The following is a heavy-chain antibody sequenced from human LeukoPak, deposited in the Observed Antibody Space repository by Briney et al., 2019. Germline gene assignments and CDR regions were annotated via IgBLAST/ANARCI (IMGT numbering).Heavy chain of an antibody. J-gene: IGHJ4*02. V-gene: IGHV3-7*01. CDR2: IKEDGSAK. CDR1: GFTFSSYA. Sequence: GGSLRLSCAASGFTFSSYAMSWVRQAPGKGLEWEANIKEDGSAKYYVDSVKGRFTISRDNAKNSLYLQMNSLRAEDTAVYYCARGGTQSPTDWGPGTLVTVSS. CDR3: ARGGTQSPTD.